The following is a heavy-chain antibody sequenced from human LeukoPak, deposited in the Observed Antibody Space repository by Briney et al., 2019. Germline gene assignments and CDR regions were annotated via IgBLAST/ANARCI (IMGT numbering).Heavy chain of an antibody. Sequence: SETLSLTCTVSGGSISSYSWSWIRQPPGKGLEWIGSIYYSGSTYYNPSLKSRVTISVDTSKNQFSLKLSSVTAADTAVYYCASSGESSGFDYWGQGTLVTVSS. CDR1: GGSISSYS. CDR2: IYYSGST. D-gene: IGHD7-27*01. V-gene: IGHV4-59*05. J-gene: IGHJ4*02. CDR3: ASSGESSGFDY.